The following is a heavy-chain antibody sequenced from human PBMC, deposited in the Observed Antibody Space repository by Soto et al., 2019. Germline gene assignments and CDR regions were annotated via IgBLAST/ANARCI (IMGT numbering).Heavy chain of an antibody. CDR3: AKEVWGLYTFGCPLDN. V-gene: IGHV3-33*06. D-gene: IGHD2-2*02. Sequence: GGSLRLPCAVSGFNFSKFGMYWVRQAPGKGLEWVAVIWYDGSQKYYTDSVQGRFTISRDNSNNTLYLQMNSLRAEDTAVYYCAKEVWGLYTFGCPLDNWGHGTLVTVSS. CDR2: IWYDGSQK. CDR1: GFNFSKFG. J-gene: IGHJ4*01.